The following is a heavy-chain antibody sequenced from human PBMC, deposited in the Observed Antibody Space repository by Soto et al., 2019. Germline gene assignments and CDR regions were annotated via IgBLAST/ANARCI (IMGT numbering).Heavy chain of an antibody. V-gene: IGHV3-48*03. Sequence: GGSLRLSCAASGFTFSTYEMNWLRQAPGKGLEWVSYISSSGTTIYYADSVKGRFTISRDNARDSLYLQMNSLRAEDTAVYYCARASGSYSDYWGQGTLVTVSS. CDR1: GFTFSTYE. CDR3: ARASGSYSDY. D-gene: IGHD1-26*01. CDR2: ISSSGTTI. J-gene: IGHJ4*02.